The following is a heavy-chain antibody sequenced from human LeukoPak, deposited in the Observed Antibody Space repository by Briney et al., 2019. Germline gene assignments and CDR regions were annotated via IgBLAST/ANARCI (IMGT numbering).Heavy chain of an antibody. CDR2: IYHSGST. CDR1: GYSISSGYY. V-gene: IGHV4-38-2*02. J-gene: IGHJ6*03. Sequence: SETLSLTCTVSGYSISSGYYWGWIRPPPGKGLEWIGSIYHSGSTYYNPSLKSRVTISVDTSKNQFSLKLSSVTAADTAVYYCARVGLSYYYYMDVWGKGTTVTVSS. D-gene: IGHD1-26*01. CDR3: ARVGLSYYYYMDV.